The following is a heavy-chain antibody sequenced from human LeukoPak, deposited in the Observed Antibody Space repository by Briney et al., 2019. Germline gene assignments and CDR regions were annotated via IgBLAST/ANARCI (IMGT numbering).Heavy chain of an antibody. CDR2: IYYSGTT. Sequence: TASETLSLTCTVSGGSISSSSYYWGWIRQPPGKGLEWIGDIYYSGTTNYNPSLKSRLTISLDTSKNQFSLRLTSVTAADTAVYYCARIDAVAATPTSFDYWGQGTLVTVSS. CDR1: GGSISSSSYY. CDR3: ARIDAVAATPTSFDY. V-gene: IGHV4-61*05. D-gene: IGHD6-19*01. J-gene: IGHJ4*02.